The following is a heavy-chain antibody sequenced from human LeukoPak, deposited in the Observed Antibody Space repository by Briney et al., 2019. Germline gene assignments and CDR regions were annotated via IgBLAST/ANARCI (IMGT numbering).Heavy chain of an antibody. CDR3: ARGDIVVVPAAPYFDY. V-gene: IGHV4-30-4*01. CDR2: IDYSGST. D-gene: IGHD2-2*01. J-gene: IGHJ4*02. Sequence: PSETLSLTCTVSGGSISSGDYYWGWIRHPPGKGLEWIGYIDYSGSTYYNPSLKSRVTISVDTSKNQFSLKLSSVTAADTAVYYCARGDIVVVPAAPYFDYWGQGTLVTVSS. CDR1: GGSISSGDYY.